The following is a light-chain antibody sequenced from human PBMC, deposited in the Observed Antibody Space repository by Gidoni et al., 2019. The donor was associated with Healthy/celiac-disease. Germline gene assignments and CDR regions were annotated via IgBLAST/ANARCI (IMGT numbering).Light chain of an antibody. Sequence: SYALTQPPSLAVSPGQTASITCSGDKLGDKYACWYQQKPGQSPVLVIYQDSKRPSGIPERFSGSNSGNTATLTISGTQAMDEADYYCQAWDSTVVFGGGTKLTVL. V-gene: IGLV3-1*01. CDR2: QDS. CDR1: KLGDKY. CDR3: QAWDSTVV. J-gene: IGLJ2*01.